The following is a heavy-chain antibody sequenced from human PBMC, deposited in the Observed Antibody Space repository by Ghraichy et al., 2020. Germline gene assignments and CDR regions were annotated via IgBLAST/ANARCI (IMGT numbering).Heavy chain of an antibody. V-gene: IGHV3-74*01. J-gene: IGHJ6*02. CDR1: GFTFSSYW. CDR2: INSDGSST. D-gene: IGHD2-15*01. CDR3: ARGGYCSGGSCYPHYGMDV. Sequence: GSLRLSCAASGFTFSSYWMHWVRQAPGKGLVWVSRINSDGSSTSYADSVKGRFTISRDNAKNTLYLQMNSLRAEDTAVYYCARGGYCSGGSCYPHYGMDVWGQGTTVTVSS.